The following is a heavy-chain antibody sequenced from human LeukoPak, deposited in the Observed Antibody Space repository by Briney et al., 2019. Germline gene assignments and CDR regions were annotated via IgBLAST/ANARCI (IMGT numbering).Heavy chain of an antibody. D-gene: IGHD4-11*01. V-gene: IGHV3-48*01. CDR2: ISSSSSTI. J-gene: IGHJ6*03. CDR3: ARDTAYSNPPDYMDV. CDR1: GFTFSSYS. Sequence: GSLRLSFAASGFTFSSYSMNWVRQAPGKGLEWVSYISSSSSTIYYADSVKGRFTISRDNAKNSLYLQMNSLRAEDTAVYYCARDTAYSNPPDYMDVWGKGTTVTVSS.